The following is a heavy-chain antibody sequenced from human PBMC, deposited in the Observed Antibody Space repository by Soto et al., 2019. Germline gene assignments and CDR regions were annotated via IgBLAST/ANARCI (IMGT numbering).Heavy chain of an antibody. D-gene: IGHD6-13*01. CDR3: ARGTQQLVLYGMDV. J-gene: IGHJ6*02. CDR2: IIPIFGTA. Sequence: GASVKVSCKASGGTFSSYAISWVRQAPGQGLEWMGGIIPIFGTANYAQKFQGRVTITADESTSTAYMELSSLRSEDTAVYYCARGTQQLVLYGMDVWGQGTMVTVSS. CDR1: GGTFSSYA. V-gene: IGHV1-69*13.